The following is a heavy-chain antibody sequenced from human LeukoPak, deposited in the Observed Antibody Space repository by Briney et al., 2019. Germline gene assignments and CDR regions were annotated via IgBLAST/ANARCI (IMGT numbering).Heavy chain of an antibody. D-gene: IGHD3-10*01. CDR1: GYTLTELS. Sequence: RASVKVSCKVSGYTLTELSMHWVRQAPGKGLEWMGGFDPEDGETIYAQKFQGRVTMTEDTSTDTAYMELSSLRSEDTAVYYCATDRDTMVRGVAESYWGQGTLVTVSS. CDR2: FDPEDGET. V-gene: IGHV1-24*01. CDR3: ATDRDTMVRGVAESY. J-gene: IGHJ4*02.